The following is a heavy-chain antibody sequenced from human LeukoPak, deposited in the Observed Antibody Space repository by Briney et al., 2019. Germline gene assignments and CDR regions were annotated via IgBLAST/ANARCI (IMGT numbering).Heavy chain of an antibody. CDR1: GFTFSSYG. CDR2: IRYDGSNK. Sequence: GGSLRLSCAASGFTFSSYGMHWVRQAPGKGLEWVAFIRYDGSNKYYADSVKGRFTISRDNSKNTLYLQMNSLRAEDTAVYYCAKADGYSYGRYYFDYWGQGTLVTVSS. D-gene: IGHD5-18*01. J-gene: IGHJ4*02. CDR3: AKADGYSYGRYYFDY. V-gene: IGHV3-30*02.